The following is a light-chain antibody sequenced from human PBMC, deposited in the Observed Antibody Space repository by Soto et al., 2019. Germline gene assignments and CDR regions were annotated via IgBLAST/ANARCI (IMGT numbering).Light chain of an antibody. CDR1: SSDIGGYNY. CDR2: EVS. Sequence: QSALTQPASVSGSPGQSITIPCTGTSSDIGGYNYVSWYQHHPGKAPKLMIYEVSNRPSGVSDRFSGSKSGNTASLTISGLQTEDEADSYCTSYTDSNTRVFGGGTQLTVL. V-gene: IGLV2-14*01. CDR3: TSYTDSNTRV. J-gene: IGLJ3*02.